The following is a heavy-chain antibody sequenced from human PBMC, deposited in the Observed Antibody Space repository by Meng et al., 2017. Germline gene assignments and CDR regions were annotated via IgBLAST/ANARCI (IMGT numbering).Heavy chain of an antibody. V-gene: IGHV1-8*01. CDR2: MNHNSGNT. J-gene: IGHJ6*02. Sequence: SVTVYCKASGYTFTRYDINWVRQATGQGLEGVGWMNHNSGNTGYAQKFQGRVTMTRNTSISTAYMELSSLRSEDTAVYYCARVHARSDFWSGYSLNYYYGMDVWGQGTTVTVSS. CDR3: ARVHARSDFWSGYSLNYYYGMDV. D-gene: IGHD3-3*01. CDR1: GYTFTRYD.